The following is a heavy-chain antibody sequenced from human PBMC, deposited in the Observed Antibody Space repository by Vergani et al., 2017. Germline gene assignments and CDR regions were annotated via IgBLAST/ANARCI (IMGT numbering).Heavy chain of an antibody. CDR1: GGSISSSSYY. CDR2: IYYSGST. CDR3: ARGLPQVADAFDI. J-gene: IGHJ3*02. D-gene: IGHD5-12*01. Sequence: QLQLQESGPGLVKPSETLFLTCTVSGGSISSSSYYWGWLRQPPGKGLEWIGRIYYSGSTYDNPALKSRVTISVDTSKNQFSLKLSSVTAADTAVYYCARGLPQVADAFDIWGQGTMVTVSS. V-gene: IGHV4-39*07.